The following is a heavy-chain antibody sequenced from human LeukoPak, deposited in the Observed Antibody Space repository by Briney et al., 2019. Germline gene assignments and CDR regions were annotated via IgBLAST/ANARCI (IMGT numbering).Heavy chain of an antibody. J-gene: IGHJ6*02. Sequence: GGSLRLSCAASGFTFSSYSMNWVRQAPGKGLEWVSSISSSSSYIYYADSVKGRFNISRDNAKNSLYLQMNSLRAEDTAVYYCARVGYCSSSSCLNYGMDVWGQGTTVTVSS. D-gene: IGHD2-2*01. CDR1: GFTFSSYS. V-gene: IGHV3-21*01. CDR2: ISSSSSYI. CDR3: ARVGYCSSSSCLNYGMDV.